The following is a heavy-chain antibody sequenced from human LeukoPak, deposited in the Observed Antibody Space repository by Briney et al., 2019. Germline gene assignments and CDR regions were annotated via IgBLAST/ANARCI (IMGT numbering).Heavy chain of an antibody. Sequence: GGSRRLSCAASGFTFSSYWMHWVRQAPGKGLVWVSRINPDGSTTNYADSVKGRFTISRDNAKNTLYLQMNSLIAEDTAIYYCAKKLNYGDPFYWGQGTLVTVSS. CDR1: GFTFSSYW. D-gene: IGHD4-17*01. CDR2: INPDGSTT. CDR3: AKKLNYGDPFY. V-gene: IGHV3-74*01. J-gene: IGHJ4*02.